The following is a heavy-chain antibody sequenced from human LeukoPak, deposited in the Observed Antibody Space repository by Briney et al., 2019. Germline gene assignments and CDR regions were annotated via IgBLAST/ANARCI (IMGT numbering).Heavy chain of an antibody. V-gene: IGHV3-23*01. D-gene: IGHD3-10*01. CDR3: AREVSAKWFGELSSMDV. J-gene: IGHJ6*02. Sequence: GGSLRLSCAASGFTFSSYAMSWVRQAPGKGLEWVSAISGSGGSTYYADSVKGRFTISRDNSKNTLYLQMNSLRAEDMAVYYCAREVSAKWFGELSSMDVWGQGTTVTVSS. CDR2: ISGSGGST. CDR1: GFTFSSYA.